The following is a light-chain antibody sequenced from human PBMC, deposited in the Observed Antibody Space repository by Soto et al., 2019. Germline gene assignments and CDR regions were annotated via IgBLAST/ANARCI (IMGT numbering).Light chain of an antibody. J-gene: IGKJ4*01. CDR1: EAINNNF. V-gene: IGKV3-20*01. Sequence: EIVLTQSPGALSVAPGETVTLSCRASEAINNNFVAWYQQRPGQVPRLLMYGASIRVSGVPDRISGRRSGTGFILNIARVAPGDSAVYFCQQYHLSPLTFGGGTQV. CDR2: GAS. CDR3: QQYHLSPLT.